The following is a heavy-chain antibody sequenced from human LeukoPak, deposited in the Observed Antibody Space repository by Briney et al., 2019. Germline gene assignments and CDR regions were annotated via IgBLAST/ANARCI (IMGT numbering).Heavy chain of an antibody. CDR1: GGSISSYY. CDR2: IYTSGST. Sequence: SETLSLTCTVSGGSISSYYWSWIRRPAGKGLEWIGRIYTSGSTNYNPSLKSRVTMSVDTSKNQFSLKLSSVTAADTAVYYCARGGYDFWSGYYTGMAFDYWGQGTPVTVS. V-gene: IGHV4-4*07. CDR3: ARGGYDFWSGYYTGMAFDY. D-gene: IGHD3-3*01. J-gene: IGHJ4*02.